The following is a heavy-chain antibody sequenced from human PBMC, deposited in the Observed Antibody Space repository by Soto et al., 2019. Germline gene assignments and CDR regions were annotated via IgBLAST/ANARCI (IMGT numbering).Heavy chain of an antibody. CDR2: IYYSGST. D-gene: IGHD3-22*01. J-gene: IGHJ4*02. CDR3: ARLGRYDSTALGY. V-gene: IGHV4-59*08. CDR1: GGSISSYY. Sequence: SEPSLTCTVSGGSISSYYWSWIRQPPGKGLEWIGYIYYSGSTNYNPSLKSRVTISVDTSKNQFSLKLSSVTAADTALYYCARLGRYDSTALGYWGQGTLVTVSS.